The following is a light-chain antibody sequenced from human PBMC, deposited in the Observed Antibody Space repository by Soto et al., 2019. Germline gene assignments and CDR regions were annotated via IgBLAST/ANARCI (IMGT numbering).Light chain of an antibody. J-gene: IGLJ1*01. CDR1: SIDVGGYNY. Sequence: QSALTQPRSVSGSPGQSVTISCTGTSIDVGGYNYVSWYQQHPGKAPKLMIYDVSKRPSGVPDRFSGSKSGNTASLTISGLQAEDEAAYYCCSYAGSYSYVFXTGTKLTVL. V-gene: IGLV2-11*01. CDR3: CSYAGSYSYV. CDR2: DVS.